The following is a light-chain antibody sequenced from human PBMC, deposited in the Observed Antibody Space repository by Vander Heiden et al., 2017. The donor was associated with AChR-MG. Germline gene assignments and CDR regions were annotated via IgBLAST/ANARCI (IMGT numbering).Light chain of an antibody. V-gene: IGLV1-44*01. CDR3: ATWDDSLNGPV. J-gene: IGLJ2*01. Sequence: QSVLTQPPSASGTPGQRVTISCSGSRSNIGSNTVNWYRQLPGTAPKLLIYRNNQRPSGVPDRFSGSKSGTSASLAISGLQSEDGADYYCATWDDSLNGPVFGGGSKVTVL. CDR1: RSNIGSNT. CDR2: RNN.